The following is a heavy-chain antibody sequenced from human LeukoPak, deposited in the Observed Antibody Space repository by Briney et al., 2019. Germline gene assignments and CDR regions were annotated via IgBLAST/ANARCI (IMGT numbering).Heavy chain of an antibody. Sequence: PGGSLRLSCAASGFTFSDYWVTWVRQAPGKGLEWVANIKQDGSEKDYVDSVKGRFTISRDNAKNSLYLQMDSLRLEDTAVYYCARKGGYSSGYYYWGQGTLVTVSS. CDR1: GFTFSDYW. J-gene: IGHJ4*02. D-gene: IGHD3-22*01. V-gene: IGHV3-7*01. CDR2: IKQDGSEK. CDR3: ARKGGYSSGYYY.